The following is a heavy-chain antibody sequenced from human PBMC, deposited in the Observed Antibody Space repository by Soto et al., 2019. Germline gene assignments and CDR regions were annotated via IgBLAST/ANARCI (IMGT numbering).Heavy chain of an antibody. J-gene: IGHJ4*02. V-gene: IGHV3-33*01. CDR2: IWYDRSNK. Sequence: GGSLRLSCAASGFTFSSYGMHWVRQAPGKGLEWVAVIWYDRSNKYYADSVKGRFTISRDNSKNTLYLQMNSLRAEDTAVYYCARAPIEDYGSGSWEDYFDYWGQGTLVTVSS. CDR3: ARAPIEDYGSGSWEDYFDY. D-gene: IGHD3-10*01. CDR1: GFTFSSYG.